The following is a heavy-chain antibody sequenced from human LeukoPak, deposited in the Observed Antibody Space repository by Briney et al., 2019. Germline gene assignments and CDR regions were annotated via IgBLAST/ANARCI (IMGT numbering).Heavy chain of an antibody. CDR1: GFTVSSNY. CDR3: ARARAYCSGGSCYSEGLHWFDP. V-gene: IGHV3-66*01. J-gene: IGHJ5*02. D-gene: IGHD2-15*01. Sequence: GGSLRPSCAASGFTVSSNYMSWVRQAPGKGLEWVSVIYSGGSTYYADSVKGRFTISRDNSKNTLYLQMNSLRAEDTAVYYCARARAYCSGGSCYSEGLHWFDPWGQGTLVTVSS. CDR2: IYSGGST.